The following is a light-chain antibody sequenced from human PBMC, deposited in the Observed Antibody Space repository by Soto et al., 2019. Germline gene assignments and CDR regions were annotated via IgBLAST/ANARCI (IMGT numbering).Light chain of an antibody. Sequence: QSALIQPPSVSGSPGQSITISCTGTSSDVGGYNYVSWYQQHPGKAPKLMIYEVSNRPSGVSNRFSGSKSGNTASLTISGLQAEDEADYYCSSYTSSSTHVVFGGGTKVTVL. CDR1: SSDVGGYNY. CDR2: EVS. CDR3: SSYTSSSTHVV. J-gene: IGLJ2*01. V-gene: IGLV2-14*01.